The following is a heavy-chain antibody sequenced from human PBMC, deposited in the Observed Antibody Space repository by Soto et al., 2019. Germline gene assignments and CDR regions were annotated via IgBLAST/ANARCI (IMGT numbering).Heavy chain of an antibody. CDR3: ARRGYSGYLPPYYYGMDV. D-gene: IGHD5-12*01. Sequence: QVQLVQSGAEVKKPGSSVKVSCKASGGTFSSYAISWVRQAPGQGLEWMGGIIPIFGTANYAQKFQGRVTITGDKSTSTAYMELSSLRSEDTAVYYCARRGYSGYLPPYYYGMDVWGQGTTVTVSS. V-gene: IGHV1-69*06. J-gene: IGHJ6*02. CDR1: GGTFSSYA. CDR2: IIPIFGTA.